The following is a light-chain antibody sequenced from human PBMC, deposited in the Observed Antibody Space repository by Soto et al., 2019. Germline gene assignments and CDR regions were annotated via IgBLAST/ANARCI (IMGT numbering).Light chain of an antibody. CDR1: HFISNF. CDR3: QSCRNVPYI. J-gene: IGKJ2*01. CDR2: SAT. V-gene: IGKV1-27*01. Sequence: DIQMTQSPSSLSASAGDSVTITCRASHFISNFLAWYHLRPGKPPRLLIYSATTLHSGVPSRFRGSGVGTDFTLTIIGLQPEDAGTYYCQSCRNVPYIFAPGTK.